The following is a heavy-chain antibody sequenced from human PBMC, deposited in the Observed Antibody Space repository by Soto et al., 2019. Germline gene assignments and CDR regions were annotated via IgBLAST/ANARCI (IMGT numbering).Heavy chain of an antibody. V-gene: IGHV3-33*01. Sequence: QVQLVESGGGVVQPGRSLRLSCAASGFTFSSYGMHWVRQAPGKGLEWVAVIWYDGSNKYYADSVKGRFTISRDNSKNTLYLQMHSLRAEDTAVYYCAREEFGELYSGWFDPWGQGTLVTVSS. J-gene: IGHJ5*02. CDR1: GFTFSSYG. CDR2: IWYDGSNK. D-gene: IGHD3-10*01. CDR3: AREEFGELYSGWFDP.